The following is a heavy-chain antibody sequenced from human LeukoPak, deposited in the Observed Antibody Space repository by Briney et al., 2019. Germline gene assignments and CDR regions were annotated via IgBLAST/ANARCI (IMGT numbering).Heavy chain of an antibody. J-gene: IGHJ4*02. CDR1: GFTFSSYA. V-gene: IGHV3-30*04. CDR2: ISYDGSNK. D-gene: IGHD1-1*01. Sequence: GGSLRLSCAASGFTFSSYAMHWVRQAPGKGLEWVAVISYDGSNKYYADSVKGRFTISRDKSKNTLYLQMNSLRAEDTAVYYCAKDLWWGNDDGRFVDYWGQGTLVTVSS. CDR3: AKDLWWGNDDGRFVDY.